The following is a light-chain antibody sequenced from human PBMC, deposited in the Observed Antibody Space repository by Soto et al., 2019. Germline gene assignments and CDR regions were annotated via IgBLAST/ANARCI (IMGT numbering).Light chain of an antibody. CDR2: AAS. J-gene: IGKJ4*01. Sequence: AIQMTQSPSSLSASVGDRVTITCRASQGVRNDLGWYQQKPGKAPKLLIYAASTLKNGVPSRFSGSGSGTDFTLTISSLQPEDFATYYCLQDYDYPLIFGGGTKVEVK. V-gene: IGKV1-6*01. CDR3: LQDYDYPLI. CDR1: QGVRND.